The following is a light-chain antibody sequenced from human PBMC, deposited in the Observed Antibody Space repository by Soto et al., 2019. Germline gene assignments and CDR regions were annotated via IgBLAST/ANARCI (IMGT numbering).Light chain of an antibody. V-gene: IGKV3-20*01. Sequence: EVVLTQSPVTLSLSPGERATLSCRASQSVGSPYLAWYQQKPGQPPRLLIYGASNRAPDIPDRFIGSGSGTEFTLTIARLAPEDFAMYYCHQDGNSPFTFGPGTKVDV. CDR2: GAS. J-gene: IGKJ3*01. CDR3: HQDGNSPFT. CDR1: QSVGSPY.